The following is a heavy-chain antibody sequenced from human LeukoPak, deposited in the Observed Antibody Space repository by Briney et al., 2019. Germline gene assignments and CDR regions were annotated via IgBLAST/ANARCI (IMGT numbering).Heavy chain of an antibody. CDR3: ARETPHKVFSFYYYGMDV. D-gene: IGHD1-14*01. V-gene: IGHV1-18*01. CDR1: GYTFTSYG. CDR2: ISAYNGNT. J-gene: IGHJ6*02. Sequence: ASVKVSCKASGYTFTSYGISWVRQAPGQGLEWMGWISAYNGNTNYAQKLQGRVTMTTDTSTSTAYMELRSLRSDDTAVYYCARETPHKVFSFYYYGMDVWGQGTTVTVSS.